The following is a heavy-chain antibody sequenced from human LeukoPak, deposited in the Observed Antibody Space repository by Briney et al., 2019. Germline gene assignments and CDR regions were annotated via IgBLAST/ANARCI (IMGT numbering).Heavy chain of an antibody. D-gene: IGHD5-18*01. CDR1: GFTFSSYG. V-gene: IGHV3-30*03. CDR2: ISYDGSKK. Sequence: PGGSLRLSCAASGFTFSSYGMHWVRQAPGKGLEWVAVISYDGSKKSSAESVKGRFTISRDNSKNTLYLQMNSLRPEDTAVYFCARANGQLWTTPDYWGQGTLVTTSS. CDR3: ARANGQLWTTPDY. J-gene: IGHJ4*02.